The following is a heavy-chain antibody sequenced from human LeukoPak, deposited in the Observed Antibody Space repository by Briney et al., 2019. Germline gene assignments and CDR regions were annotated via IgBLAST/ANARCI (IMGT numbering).Heavy chain of an antibody. D-gene: IGHD1-26*01. CDR2: ITSSSIYI. CDR1: GFTFSSYT. Sequence: GGSLRLSCTASGFTFSSYTMNWVRQAPGKRLECVSSITSSSIYIYYADSVKGRFTISRDNAKNSLYLQMNSLRAEDTAVYYCARDPVTHSGRYYYFDYWGQGTLVTVSS. CDR3: ARDPVTHSGRYYYFDY. V-gene: IGHV3-21*01. J-gene: IGHJ4*02.